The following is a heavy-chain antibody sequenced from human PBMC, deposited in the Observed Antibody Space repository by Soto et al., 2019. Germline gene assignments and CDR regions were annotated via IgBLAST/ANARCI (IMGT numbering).Heavy chain of an antibody. J-gene: IGHJ6*02. CDR2: IIPIFGTA. CDR1: GGTFSSYA. V-gene: IGHV1-69*12. Sequence: QVQLVQSGAEVKKPGSSVKVSCKASGGTFSSYAISWVRQAPGQGLEWMGGIIPIFGTANYAQKFQGRVTITADESPSTAYMELSSLRSEDTAVYYCARVITIFGVARGGMDVWGQGTTVTVSS. D-gene: IGHD3-3*01. CDR3: ARVITIFGVARGGMDV.